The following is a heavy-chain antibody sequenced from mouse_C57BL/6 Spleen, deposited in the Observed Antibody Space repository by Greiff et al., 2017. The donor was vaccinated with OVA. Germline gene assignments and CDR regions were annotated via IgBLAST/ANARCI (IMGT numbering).Heavy chain of an antibody. J-gene: IGHJ1*03. V-gene: IGHV1-26*01. D-gene: IGHD1-1*01. CDR3: ARSIPIGSSFWYFDV. CDR2: INPNNGGT. Sequence: EVQLQQSGPELVKPGASVKISCKASGYTFTDYYMNWVKQSHGKSLEWIGDINPNNGGTSYNQKFKGKATLTVDKSSSTAYMELRSLTSEDSAVYYCARSIPIGSSFWYFDVWGTGTTVTVSS. CDR1: GYTFTDYY.